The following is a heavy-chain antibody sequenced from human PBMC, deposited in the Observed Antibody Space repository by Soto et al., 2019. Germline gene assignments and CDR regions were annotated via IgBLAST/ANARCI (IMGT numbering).Heavy chain of an antibody. V-gene: IGHV1-69*12. D-gene: IGHD2-21*02. J-gene: IGHJ4*02. Sequence: QVQLVQSGAEVKKPGSSVKVSCKASGGTFSSYAISWVRQAPGQGLEWMGGIIPIFGTANYAQKFQGRVTITAEESTSTAYMELSSLRSEDTAVYYCAREGEYCGGDCYSLSYWGQGTLVTVSS. CDR1: GGTFSSYA. CDR2: IIPIFGTA. CDR3: AREGEYCGGDCYSLSY.